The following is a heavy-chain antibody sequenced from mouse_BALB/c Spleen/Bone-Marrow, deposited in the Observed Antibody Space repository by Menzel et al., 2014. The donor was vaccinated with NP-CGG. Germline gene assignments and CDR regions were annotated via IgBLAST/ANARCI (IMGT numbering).Heavy chain of an antibody. CDR1: FSSFG. V-gene: IGHV5-9-3*01. CDR3: ARRSDLRASMDY. CDR2: ISSGGSDT. D-gene: IGHD3-1*01. Sequence: FSSFGMHWVRQAPEKGLEWVAVISSGGSDTYYPDSVKGRFTVSRDNAKNTLYLQMSSLRSEDTALYYCARRSDLRASMDYWGQGTSVTVSS. J-gene: IGHJ4*01.